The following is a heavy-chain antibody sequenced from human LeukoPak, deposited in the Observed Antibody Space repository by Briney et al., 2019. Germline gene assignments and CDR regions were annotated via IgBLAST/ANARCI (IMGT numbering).Heavy chain of an antibody. V-gene: IGHV3-7*01. CDR1: GFTFSSYW. CDR2: IKEDGSNK. D-gene: IGHD1-26*01. CDR3: AKTSREEWELQDFDY. J-gene: IGHJ4*02. Sequence: GGSLRLSCAASGFTFSSYWMSWVRQAPGKGLEWVANIKEDGSNKYYADSVKGRFTISRDNSKNTLYLQMNSLRAEDTAVYYCAKTSREEWELQDFDYWGQGTLVTVSS.